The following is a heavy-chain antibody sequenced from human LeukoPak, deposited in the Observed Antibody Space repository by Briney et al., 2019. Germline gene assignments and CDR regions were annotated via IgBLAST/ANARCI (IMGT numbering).Heavy chain of an antibody. CDR2: ISAYNGNT. V-gene: IGHV1-18*01. J-gene: IGHJ6*02. CDR1: GYTFTSYG. D-gene: IGHD6-13*01. Sequence: ASVKVSCKASGYTFTSYGISWVRQAPGQGLEWMGWISAYNGNTNYAQKLQGRVTMTTDTSTSTAYMELRSPRSDDTAVYYCARDVRNYSSSWYPNRYGMDVWGRGTTVTVSS. CDR3: ARDVRNYSSSWYPNRYGMDV.